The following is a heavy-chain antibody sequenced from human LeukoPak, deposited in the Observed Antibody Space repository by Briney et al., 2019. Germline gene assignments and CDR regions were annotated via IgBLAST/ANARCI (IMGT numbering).Heavy chain of an antibody. CDR1: GYSISSGYY. V-gene: IGHV4-38-2*02. CDR3: ARESYDSSYYYYYMDV. Sequence: SETLSLTCTVSGYSISSGYYWGWIRQSPGKGLESIGSIYYSGSTYYNPSLKSRVTISVDTSKNQFSLKLSSVTAADTAVYFCARESYDSSYYYYYMDVWGKGTTVTISS. CDR2: IYYSGST. D-gene: IGHD2-21*01. J-gene: IGHJ6*03.